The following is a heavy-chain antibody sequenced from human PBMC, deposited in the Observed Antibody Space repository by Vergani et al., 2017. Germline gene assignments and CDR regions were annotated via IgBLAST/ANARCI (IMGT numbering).Heavy chain of an antibody. CDR1: VYTFSNYY. D-gene: IGHD3-9*01. J-gene: IGHJ4*02. CDR3: ARGDYGILTGYRY. Sequence: QVQVVQSGAEVKKSGASVKVSCKTSVYTFSNYYMHWVRQAPGQGLEWMGIINPSGGHTNYAQKFQGRVTMTRDTSTSTVYMDLSSLRSEDTAIYYCARGDYGILTGYRYWGQGTLVTVSA. CDR2: INPSGGHT. V-gene: IGHV1-46*03.